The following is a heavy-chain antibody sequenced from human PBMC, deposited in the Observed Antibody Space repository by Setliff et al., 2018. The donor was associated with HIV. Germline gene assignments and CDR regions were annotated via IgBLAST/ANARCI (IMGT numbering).Heavy chain of an antibody. CDR2: VSGNGETT. CDR1: GLTVDYYA. CDR3: ARLRAAGTVHYFDP. Sequence: PGGSLRLSCRVSGLTVDYYATSWVRQVPGKGLQWVSVVSGNGETTYYADSVKGRITISVFTSSQQLSLTLTSVTPADTAVYYCARLRAAGTVHYFDPWGQGTQVTVSS. D-gene: IGHD6-13*01. J-gene: IGHJ5*02. V-gene: IGHV3-23*01.